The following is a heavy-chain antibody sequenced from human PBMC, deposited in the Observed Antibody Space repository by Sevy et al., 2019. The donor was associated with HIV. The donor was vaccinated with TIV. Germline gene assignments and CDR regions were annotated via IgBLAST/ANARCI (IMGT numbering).Heavy chain of an antibody. J-gene: IGHJ3*02. CDR2: INPNSRGT. D-gene: IGHD3-22*01. V-gene: IGHV1-2*02. CDR3: ARLRGPYYYDSSGYYPLGYAFDI. CDR1: GYTFTGYY. Sequence: DSVKVSCKASGYTFTGYYMHWVGQAPGQGLEWMGWINPNSRGTNYAQQFQGRVTMSRDTSISTAYMELSRLRSDDTAVNYCARLRGPYYYDSSGYYPLGYAFDIWGQGTLVVVSS.